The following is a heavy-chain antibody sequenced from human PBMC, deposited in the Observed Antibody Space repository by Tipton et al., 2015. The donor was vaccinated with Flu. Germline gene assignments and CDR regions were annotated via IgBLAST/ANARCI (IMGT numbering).Heavy chain of an antibody. V-gene: IGHV3-48*03. D-gene: IGHD1/OR15-1a*01. J-gene: IGHJ4*02. Sequence: SLRLSCAASEITFSLYEMNWVRQAPGRGLEWVAYISSGGDILDYADSVKGRFTISRDNTENSLFLQMSGLRAEDTALYYCARGGWASDTNNLLDYWGQGTLVTVSS. CDR3: ARGGWASDTNNLLDY. CDR2: ISSGGDIL. CDR1: EITFSLYE.